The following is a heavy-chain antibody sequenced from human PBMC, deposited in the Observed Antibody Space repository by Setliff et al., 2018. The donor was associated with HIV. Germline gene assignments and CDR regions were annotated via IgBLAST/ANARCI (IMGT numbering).Heavy chain of an antibody. D-gene: IGHD1-26*01. Sequence: GASVKVSCKASGGTFSSYAISWVRQAPGQGLEWMGGIIPIVGQTNYAQKFQGRFTITADTSTNTAFMELTSLTSEDTAFYYCARAYRPRALDIWGQGTMVTVSS. CDR1: GGTFSSYA. CDR2: IIPIVGQT. J-gene: IGHJ3*02. V-gene: IGHV1-69*10. CDR3: ARAYRPRALDI.